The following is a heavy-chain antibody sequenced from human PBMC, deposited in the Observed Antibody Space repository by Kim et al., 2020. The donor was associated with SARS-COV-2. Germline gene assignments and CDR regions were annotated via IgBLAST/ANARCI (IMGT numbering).Heavy chain of an antibody. CDR2: IIPILGIA. CDR3: ARDGPYYYNGIDD. Sequence: SVKVSCKASGCTFSSYAISWVRQAPGQGLEWMGWIIPILGIANYAQKLQGRVTITTDKSTSTAYMELSSLRSDDTAVYYCARDGPYYYNGIDDWGQGT. CDR1: GCTFSSYA. V-gene: IGHV1-69*10. D-gene: IGHD3-16*01. J-gene: IGHJ6*02.